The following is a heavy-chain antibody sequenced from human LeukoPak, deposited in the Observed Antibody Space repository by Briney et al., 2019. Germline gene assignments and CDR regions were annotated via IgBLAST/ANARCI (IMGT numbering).Heavy chain of an antibody. J-gene: IGHJ5*02. D-gene: IGHD3-10*01. CDR2: INHSGST. CDR3: ARVRGSSLWFTLGGFDP. CDR1: GGSFSGYY. Sequence: SETLSLTCAVYGGSFSGYYWSWIRQPPGKGLEWIGEINHSGSTNYNPSLKSRVTISVDTSMNQFSLKLSSVTAADTAVYYCARVRGSSLWFTLGGFDPWGQGTLVTVSS. V-gene: IGHV4-34*01.